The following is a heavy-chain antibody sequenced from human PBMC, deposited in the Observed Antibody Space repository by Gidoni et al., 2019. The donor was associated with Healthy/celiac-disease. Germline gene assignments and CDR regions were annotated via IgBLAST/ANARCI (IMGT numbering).Heavy chain of an antibody. Sequence: EVQLVESGGGLVQPGGSLRLSCAASGFTVSSNYMSWVRQAPGTGREWVSVICGGGRTYNADSVKGRFTISRDNSKNTLYLQMNSLRAEDTAVYYCARDDPTYYYDSSGRGSLDYWGQGTLVTVSS. CDR3: ARDDPTYYYDSSGRGSLDY. V-gene: IGHV3-66*01. D-gene: IGHD3-22*01. CDR1: GFTVSSNY. CDR2: ICGGGRT. J-gene: IGHJ4*02.